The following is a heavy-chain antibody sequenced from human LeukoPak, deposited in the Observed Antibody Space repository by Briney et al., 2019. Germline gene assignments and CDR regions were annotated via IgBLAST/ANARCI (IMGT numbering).Heavy chain of an antibody. CDR2: ISAYNGNT. Sequence: ASVKVSCKASGYTFTSYGISWVRQAPGQGLEWMGWISAYNGNTNYAQKLQGRVTMTTDTSTSTAYMELRSLRSDDTAVYYCARLLGSSWPYYYYYMDVWGKGTTVTVSS. D-gene: IGHD6-13*01. J-gene: IGHJ6*03. V-gene: IGHV1-18*01. CDR3: ARLLGSSWPYYYYYMDV. CDR1: GYTFTSYG.